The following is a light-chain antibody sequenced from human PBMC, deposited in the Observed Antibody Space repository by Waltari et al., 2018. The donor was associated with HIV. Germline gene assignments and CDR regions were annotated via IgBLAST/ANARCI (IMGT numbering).Light chain of an antibody. Sequence: EIVLTQSPGTLSLSPGERATLSCRASQSVSSSYLAWYQQKSGQAPRLLIYGASSRATGIPDGFSGSGSGTEFTLTIARLEPEDFAVYYCQQSETFGQGTRVEIK. CDR3: QQSET. V-gene: IGKV3-20*01. CDR1: QSVSSSY. J-gene: IGKJ1*01. CDR2: GAS.